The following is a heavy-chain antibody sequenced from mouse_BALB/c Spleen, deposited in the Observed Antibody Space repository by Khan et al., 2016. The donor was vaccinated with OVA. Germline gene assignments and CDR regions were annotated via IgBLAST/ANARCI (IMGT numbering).Heavy chain of an antibody. CDR2: ISSAATYT. D-gene: IGHD2-1*01. J-gene: IGHJ3*01. V-gene: IGHV5-9-1*01. Sequence: EVELVESGGGLVEPGGSLKLSCAASGFTFSSFVMSWVRQTPEKRLEWVATISSAATYTYYPDSIKGRFTISRDNAKNTLYLHMNSLRSDDTAICYCTNGNYGWFAYWGLGTLVTVST. CDR3: TNGNYGWFAY. CDR1: GFTFSSFV.